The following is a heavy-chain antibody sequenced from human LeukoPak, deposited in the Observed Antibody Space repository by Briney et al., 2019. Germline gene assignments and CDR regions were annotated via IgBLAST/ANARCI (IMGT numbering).Heavy chain of an antibody. CDR3: ARDVTPATV. CDR1: GGSISSNY. D-gene: IGHD3-16*01. V-gene: IGHV4-59*01. Sequence: SETLSLTCTVSGGSISSNYWSWIRQPPGKGLEWIGYVRYGGSTNYNPSLKSRVTISVDTSKNQFSLKLSSVTAADTAVYYCARDVTPATVWGQGTLVAVS. J-gene: IGHJ4*02. CDR2: VRYGGST.